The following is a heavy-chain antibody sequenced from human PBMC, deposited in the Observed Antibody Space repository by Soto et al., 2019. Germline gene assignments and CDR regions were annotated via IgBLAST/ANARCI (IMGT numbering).Heavy chain of an antibody. CDR2: INAGNGNT. CDR3: ARGVLWFGEGYFDY. CDR1: GYTFTSYA. V-gene: IGHV1-3*01. D-gene: IGHD3-10*01. Sequence: QVQLVQSGAEVKKPGASVKVSCKASGYTFTSYAMHWVRQAPGQRLEWMGWINAGNGNTKYSQKFQGRVTITRDTSASTAYMELSSLRSEDTAVYYCARGVLWFGEGYFDYWGQGTLVTVSS. J-gene: IGHJ4*02.